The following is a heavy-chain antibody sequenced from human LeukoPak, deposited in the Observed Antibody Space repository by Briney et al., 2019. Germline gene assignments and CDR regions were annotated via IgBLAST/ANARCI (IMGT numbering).Heavy chain of an antibody. CDR3: ARKNYYGSGSYYAPSEGINWFDP. CDR1: GFTFDDYG. Sequence: GGSLRLSCAASGFTFDDYGMSWVRQAPGKGLEWVSGINWNGGSTGYADSVKGRFTISRDNAKSSLYLQMNSLRAEDTALYYCARKNYYGSGSYYAPSEGINWFDPWGQGTLVTVSS. J-gene: IGHJ5*02. D-gene: IGHD3-10*01. CDR2: INWNGGST. V-gene: IGHV3-20*04.